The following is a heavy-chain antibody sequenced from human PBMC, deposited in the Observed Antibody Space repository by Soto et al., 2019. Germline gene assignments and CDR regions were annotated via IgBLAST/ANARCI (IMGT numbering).Heavy chain of an antibody. Sequence: SETLSLTCTVSGGSISSSSYYWGWIRHPPGKGLEWIGSIYYSGSTYYNPSLKSRVTISVDTSKNQFSLKLSSVTAADTAVYYCARRTYSSSWYYNWFDPWGQGTLVTVSS. CDR1: GGSISSSSYY. CDR2: IYYSGST. J-gene: IGHJ5*02. D-gene: IGHD6-13*01. CDR3: ARRTYSSSWYYNWFDP. V-gene: IGHV4-39*01.